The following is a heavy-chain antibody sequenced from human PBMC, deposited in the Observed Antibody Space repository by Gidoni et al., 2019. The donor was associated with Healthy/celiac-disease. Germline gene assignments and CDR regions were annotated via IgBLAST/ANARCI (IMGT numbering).Heavy chain of an antibody. CDR3: ANAFDI. Sequence: EVQLVESGGGLVKPGGSLRLACAASGFTFSSYSTNWVRQAPGKGLEWVSSISSSSSYISYADSVTGRFTISRDNAKNSLYLQMNSLRAEDTAVYYCANAFDIWGQGTMVTVSS. J-gene: IGHJ3*02. CDR2: ISSSSSYI. V-gene: IGHV3-21*01. CDR1: GFTFSSYS.